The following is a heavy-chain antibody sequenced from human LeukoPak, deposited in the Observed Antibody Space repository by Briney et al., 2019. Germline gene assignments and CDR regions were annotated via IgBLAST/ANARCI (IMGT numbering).Heavy chain of an antibody. V-gene: IGHV1-2*02. Sequence: ASVKVSCKASGYTFTGYYMHWVRQAPGQGLEWMGWINPNSGGTNYAQKFQGRVTMTRDTSISTAYMELSRLRSDDTAVYYCARDSVDGYGYYYYYMDVWGKGTTVTVSS. CDR1: GYTFTGYY. CDR3: ARDSVDGYGYYYYYMDV. J-gene: IGHJ6*03. CDR2: INPNSGGT. D-gene: IGHD5-24*01.